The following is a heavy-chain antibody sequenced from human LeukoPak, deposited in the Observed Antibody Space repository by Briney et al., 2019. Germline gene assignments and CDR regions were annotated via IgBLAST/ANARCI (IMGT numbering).Heavy chain of an antibody. CDR2: INSEGSTI. CDR3: ARISSDSISYYDH. J-gene: IGHJ4*02. V-gene: IGHV3-74*01. D-gene: IGHD3-22*01. Sequence: GGSLRLSCAGSGITFSTYWMHWVRQAPGKGLGWVLRINSEGSTISYADSVKGRFTISRDNAKNTLFLQMNSLRAEDTAVYYCARISSDSISYYDHWGQGTLVTVSS. CDR1: GITFSTYW.